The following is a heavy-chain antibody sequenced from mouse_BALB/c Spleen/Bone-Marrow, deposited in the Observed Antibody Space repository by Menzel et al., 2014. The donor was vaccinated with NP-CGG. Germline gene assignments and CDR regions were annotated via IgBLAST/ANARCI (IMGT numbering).Heavy chain of an antibody. J-gene: IGHJ4*01. CDR3: SDGNFYALDY. D-gene: IGHD2-1*01. CDR2: IGPENGDT. CDR1: GFNIKDYY. Sequence: VQLQQSGAELVRSGASVKLSCTASGFNIKDYYIHWVKPRPEQGLEWIGWIGPENGDTEYAPKFQGKATMTADTSSNTAYLQLSSLTSVDTAVYYCSDGNFYALDYWGQGTSVTVSS. V-gene: IGHV14-4*02.